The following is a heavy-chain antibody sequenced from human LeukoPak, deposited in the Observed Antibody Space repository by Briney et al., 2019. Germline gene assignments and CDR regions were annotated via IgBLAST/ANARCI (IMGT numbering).Heavy chain of an antibody. D-gene: IGHD3-10*02. CDR2: IRYNGNNQ. J-gene: IGHJ4*02. Sequence: RGSLRLSCAASGFTFNNYGMHWVRQAPGKGLEWVAFIRYNGNNQYYADSVKGRFTISRDNSKNTLYLQMNSLKGDDTAVYYCARGSGIVSMWDYFDYWGQGTLVTVSS. CDR3: ARGSGIVSMWDYFDY. CDR1: GFTFNNYG. V-gene: IGHV3-30*02.